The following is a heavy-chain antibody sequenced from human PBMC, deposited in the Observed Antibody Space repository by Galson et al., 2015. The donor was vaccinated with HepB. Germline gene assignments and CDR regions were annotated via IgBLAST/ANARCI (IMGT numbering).Heavy chain of an antibody. CDR1: GFTFSDYY. V-gene: IGHV3-11*06. CDR2: ISSSSDYT. Sequence: SLRLSCAASGFTFSDYYMSWIRQAPGKGLEWVSYISSSSDYTNYADSVKGRFTISRDNAKNSLYLQMNSLRAEDTAVYYCASRYCSSTSCYQENWGQGTLVTVSS. J-gene: IGHJ4*02. CDR3: ASRYCSSTSCYQEN. D-gene: IGHD2-2*01.